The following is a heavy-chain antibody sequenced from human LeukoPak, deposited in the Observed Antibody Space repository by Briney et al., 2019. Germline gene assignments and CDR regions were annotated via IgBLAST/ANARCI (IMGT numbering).Heavy chain of an antibody. CDR1: GFTFSDEY. V-gene: IGHV3-30*18. D-gene: IGHD6-19*01. J-gene: IGHJ4*02. CDR2: ISYDGSNK. CDR3: AKDTSQAVAGNPSYFDY. Sequence: GVSLRLSCAASGFTFSDEYMSWIRQAPGKGLEWVAVISYDGSNKYYADSVKGRFTISRDNSKNTLYLQMNSLRAEDTAVYYCAKDTSQAVAGNPSYFDYWGQGTLVTVSS.